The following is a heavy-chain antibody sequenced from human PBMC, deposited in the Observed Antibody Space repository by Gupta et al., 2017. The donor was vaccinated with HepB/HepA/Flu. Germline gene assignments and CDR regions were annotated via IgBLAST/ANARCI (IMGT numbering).Heavy chain of an antibody. J-gene: IGHJ2*01. Sequence: GSTYYTNSVRGRFTISRDNVKNTVSLQLNSLRADDTAVYYCARGGGRGFYPDWYFDLWGRGTLVTVSS. D-gene: IGHD3-22*01. V-gene: IGHV3-23*01. CDR2: GST. CDR3: ARGGGRGFYPDWYFDL.